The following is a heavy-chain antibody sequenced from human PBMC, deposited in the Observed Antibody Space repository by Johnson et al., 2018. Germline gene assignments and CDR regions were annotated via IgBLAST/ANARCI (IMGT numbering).Heavy chain of an antibody. V-gene: IGHV1-69*12. D-gene: IGHD1-7*01. Sequence: QVLLGQSGAEVKKPGSSVKVSCKASRGTFSSYAISWVRQAPGQGLEWMGGIIPIFGTANYAQKFQGRVTITAAEATSPAYMELSSLRSEDTAVYYCARDQGSITGTISYLDGGYYYGMDVWGQGTTVTVSS. CDR1: RGTFSSYA. CDR3: ARDQGSITGTISYLDGGYYYGMDV. CDR2: IIPIFGTA. J-gene: IGHJ6*02.